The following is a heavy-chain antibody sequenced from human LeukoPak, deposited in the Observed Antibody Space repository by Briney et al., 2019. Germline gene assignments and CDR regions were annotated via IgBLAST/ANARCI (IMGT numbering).Heavy chain of an antibody. J-gene: IGHJ4*02. CDR2: IYHSGST. V-gene: IGHV4-38-2*02. CDR3: ARVEMATITNFDY. CDR1: GYSISSGYY. Sequence: SETLSLTCTVSGYSISSGYYWGWIRQPPGKGLEWIGSIYHSGSTYYNPSLKSRVTISVDTSKNQFSLKLSSVTAADTAVYYCARVEMATITNFDYWGQGTLVTVSS. D-gene: IGHD5-24*01.